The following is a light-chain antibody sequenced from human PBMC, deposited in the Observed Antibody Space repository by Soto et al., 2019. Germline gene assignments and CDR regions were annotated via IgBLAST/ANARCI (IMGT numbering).Light chain of an antibody. CDR1: QSVNKY. J-gene: IGKJ1*01. Sequence: EIVLTHSPATLTLPPGERPTLSCRASQSVNKYLALFQQKLGQPPRLLIYDTSNRATGIPPRFSGSGYGKDFALIVSSLEPEDFAVYTCQRRFKWPCKFGRATNMDIK. CDR3: QRRFKWPCK. V-gene: IGKV3-11*01. CDR2: DTS.